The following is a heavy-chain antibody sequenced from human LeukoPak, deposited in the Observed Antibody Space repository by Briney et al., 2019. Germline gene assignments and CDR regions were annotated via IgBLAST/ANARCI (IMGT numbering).Heavy chain of an antibody. CDR3: VRVRHPGEFSYGMDV. CDR1: GGTFSSYA. J-gene: IGHJ6*02. D-gene: IGHD3-10*01. CDR2: IIPIFGIA. V-gene: IGHV1-69*04. Sequence: GASVRVSCKASGGTFSSYAISWVRQAPRQGLEWMGRIIPIFGIANYAQKFQGRVTITADKSTSTAYMELGSLRSEDTAVYYCVRVRHPGEFSYGMDVWGQGTTVTVSS.